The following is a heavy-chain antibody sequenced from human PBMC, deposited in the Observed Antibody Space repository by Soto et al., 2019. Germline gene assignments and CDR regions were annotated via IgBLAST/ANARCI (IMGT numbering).Heavy chain of an antibody. CDR2: IYYGGST. Sequence: SETLSLTCTVSGGPISSYYWSWIRQPPGKGLEWIGYIYYGGSTNYNPSLKSRVTISVDTSKNQFSLKLSSVTAADTAVYYCARDRVYSNGNYYYYYGMDVWGQGTTVTVSS. CDR3: ARDRVYSNGNYYYYYGMDV. J-gene: IGHJ6*02. CDR1: GGPISSYY. V-gene: IGHV4-59*01. D-gene: IGHD4-4*01.